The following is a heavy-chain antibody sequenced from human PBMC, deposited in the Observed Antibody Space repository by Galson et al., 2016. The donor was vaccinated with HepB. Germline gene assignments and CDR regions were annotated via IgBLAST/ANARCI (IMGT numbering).Heavy chain of an antibody. J-gene: IGHJ4*02. Sequence: SLRLSCAASGLTFSEYWMTWVRQAPGKGPEWLVDINQDGDVKYYVDSVEGRFTISRDNNKNSLYLQMSSLRAEDTAIYYCARESVLGRMIDSWGQGTLVTVSS. V-gene: IGHV3-7*03. CDR2: INQDGDVK. CDR3: ARESVLGRMIDS. CDR1: GLTFSEYW. D-gene: IGHD2-8*01.